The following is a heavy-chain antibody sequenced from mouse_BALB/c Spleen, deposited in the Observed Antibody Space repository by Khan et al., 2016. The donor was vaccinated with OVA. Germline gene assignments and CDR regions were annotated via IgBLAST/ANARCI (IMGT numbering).Heavy chain of an antibody. CDR1: GFTFSSYT. J-gene: IGHJ2*01. V-gene: IGHV5-6-4*01. D-gene: IGHD4-1*01. CDR2: ISSGGSYT. CDR3: TRSSNWDDY. Sequence: EVELVESGGGLVKPGGSLKLSCAASGFTFSSYTMSWVRQTPEKRLEWVATISSGGSYTYYPGSVKGRFTISRDNAKNTLYLQMSSLKSEDTAMYYCTRSSNWDDYWGQGTTLTVSS.